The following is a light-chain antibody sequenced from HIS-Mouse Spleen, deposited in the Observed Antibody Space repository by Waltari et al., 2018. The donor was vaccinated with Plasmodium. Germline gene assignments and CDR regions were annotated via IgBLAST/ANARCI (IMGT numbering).Light chain of an antibody. CDR3: CSYAGSSTFV. V-gene: IGLV2-23*03. CDR1: SSDVGSYNL. J-gene: IGLJ3*02. Sequence: GQSITISCTGTSSDVGSYNLVSWYQKHPGKAPKLMIYEGSKRPSGVSNRFSGSTSGNTASLTISGLQAEDEADYYCCSYAGSSTFVFGGGTKLTVL. CDR2: EGS.